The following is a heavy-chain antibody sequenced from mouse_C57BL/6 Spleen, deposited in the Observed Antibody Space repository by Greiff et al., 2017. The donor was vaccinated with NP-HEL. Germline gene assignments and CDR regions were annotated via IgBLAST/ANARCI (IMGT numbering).Heavy chain of an antibody. CDR1: GYTFTDYE. CDR3: TRIPFYYYGSPLDWYFDV. CDR2: IDPETGGT. Sequence: QVQLQQSGAELVRPGASVTLSCKASGYTFTDYEMHWVKQTPVHGLEWIGAIDPETGGTAYNQKFKGKAILTADKSSRTAYMELRSLTSEDSAVYYCTRIPFYYYGSPLDWYFDVWGTGTTVTVSS. D-gene: IGHD1-1*01. J-gene: IGHJ1*03. V-gene: IGHV1-15*01.